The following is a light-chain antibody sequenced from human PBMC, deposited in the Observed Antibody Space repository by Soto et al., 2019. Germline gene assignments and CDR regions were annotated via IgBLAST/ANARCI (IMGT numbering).Light chain of an antibody. CDR2: VTD. Sequence: QSVLTQPPSVSGTLGQGVTISCSGSTSNIGENTVAWFQQLPGTAPKVLIYVTDRRPSGVPDRFSGSKSGTSAYLAISGLQSEDEADYYCAAWDVTLNGHVFGTWTKLTVL. J-gene: IGLJ1*01. CDR3: AAWDVTLNGHV. V-gene: IGLV1-44*01. CDR1: TSNIGENT.